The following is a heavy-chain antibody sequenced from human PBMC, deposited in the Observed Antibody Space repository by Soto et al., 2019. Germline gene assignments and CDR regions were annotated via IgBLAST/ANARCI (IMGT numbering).Heavy chain of an antibody. D-gene: IGHD6-19*01. CDR3: ARGYLAVAGTFDY. J-gene: IGHJ4*02. CDR2: INPNSGGT. Sequence: GASVKVSCKASGYTFTGYYMHWVRQAPGQGLEWMGWINPNSGGTNYAQKFQGWVTMTRDTSISTAYMELSRLRSDDTAVYYCARGYLAVAGTFDYWGQGNLVTVSS. CDR1: GYTFTGYY. V-gene: IGHV1-2*04.